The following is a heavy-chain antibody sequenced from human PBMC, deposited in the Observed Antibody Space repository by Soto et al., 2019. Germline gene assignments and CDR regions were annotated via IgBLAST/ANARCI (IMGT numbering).Heavy chain of an antibody. CDR2: ISYDGSNK. Sequence: QVQLVESGGGVVQPGRSLRLSCAASGFTFSSYGMHWVRQAPGKGLEWVAVISYDGSNKYYADSVKGRLTISRDNSKNTLYLAVNSLRAEDRAVYYCAKDRARYCGGGSCYSIFGYWGQGTLGTVSS. V-gene: IGHV3-30*18. CDR1: GFTFSSYG. J-gene: IGHJ4*02. D-gene: IGHD2-15*01. CDR3: AKDRARYCGGGSCYSIFGY.